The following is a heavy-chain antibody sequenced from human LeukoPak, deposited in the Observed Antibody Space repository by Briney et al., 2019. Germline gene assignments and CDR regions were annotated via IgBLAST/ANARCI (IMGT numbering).Heavy chain of an antibody. V-gene: IGHV4-61*02. CDR1: GGSVGSGTYY. D-gene: IGHD4-11*01. Sequence: PSETLSLTCTVSGGSVGSGTYYWSWIRQSPGKGLEWIGRIYTSGSTNYNPSLKSRVTMSVDTSKNQFSLKLSSVTAADTAVYYCARSLGRATVTTLYYMDVWGKGTTVTVSS. CDR2: IYTSGST. CDR3: ARSLGRATVTTLYYMDV. J-gene: IGHJ6*03.